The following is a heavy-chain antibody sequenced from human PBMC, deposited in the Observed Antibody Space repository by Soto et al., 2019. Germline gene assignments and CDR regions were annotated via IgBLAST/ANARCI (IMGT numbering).Heavy chain of an antibody. V-gene: IGHV3-21*01. CDR2: ISSSSRYL. Sequence: EVQLVESGGGLVKPGGSLRLSCAASGFTFSSYSMNWVRQAPGKGLEWVSSISSSSRYLYYADSVKGRFTISRDNAKNSLYLQMNSLRAEDTAVYYCARVLRGYSYGYHYYYGMDVWGQGTTVTVSS. CDR3: ARVLRGYSYGYHYYYGMDV. CDR1: GFTFSSYS. D-gene: IGHD5-18*01. J-gene: IGHJ6*02.